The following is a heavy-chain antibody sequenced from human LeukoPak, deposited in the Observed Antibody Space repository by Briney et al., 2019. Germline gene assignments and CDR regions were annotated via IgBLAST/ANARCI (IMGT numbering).Heavy chain of an antibody. CDR1: GGSITGYH. CDR3: ARRNDFDI. J-gene: IGHJ3*02. CDR2: IYSNEAT. Sequence: PSETLSLTCTVSGGSITGYHWSWIRQPPGKGLEWIGYIYSNEATQYKPSLKSRVTISADTSKNQFSLKLTSMCAADTAICYCARRNDFDIWGQGTMVTVSS. V-gene: IGHV4-4*08.